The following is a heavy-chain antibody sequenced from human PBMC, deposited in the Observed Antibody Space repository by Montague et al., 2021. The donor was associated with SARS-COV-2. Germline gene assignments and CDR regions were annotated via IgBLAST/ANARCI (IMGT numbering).Heavy chain of an antibody. CDR1: GDSISSCY. CDR2: IYTSGST. Sequence: SETLSLTCTVSGDSISSCYWSWIRQPAGKGLEWIGRIYTSGSTKYNPSLKGRVTMSVDTSKNQFSLKLSSVTAADTAVYYCARDHMTTMFMVYYYGMDVWGQGTTVTVSS. J-gene: IGHJ6*02. D-gene: IGHD5-24*01. V-gene: IGHV4-4*07. CDR3: ARDHMTTMFMVYYYGMDV.